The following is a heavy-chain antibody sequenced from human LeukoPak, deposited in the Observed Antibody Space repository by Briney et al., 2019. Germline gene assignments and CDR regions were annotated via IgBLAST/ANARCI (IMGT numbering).Heavy chain of an antibody. CDR2: IYYSGRT. CDR3: ARVISRDGYNYDAFDI. D-gene: IGHD5-24*01. CDR1: GGSISSYY. J-gene: IGHJ3*02. Sequence: SETLSLTCSLSGGSISSYYGRWLPEPTGEGLECIGYIYYSGRTQHNPPLKSRVPLSVDTSKEQFSLKLSSVTAADTAVYYCARVISRDGYNYDAFDIWGQGTMVTVSS. V-gene: IGHV4-59*01.